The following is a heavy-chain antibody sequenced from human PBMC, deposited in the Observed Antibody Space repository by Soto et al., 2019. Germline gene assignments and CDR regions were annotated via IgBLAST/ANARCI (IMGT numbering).Heavy chain of an antibody. J-gene: IGHJ3*02. Sequence: QVQLQESGPGLVKPSGTLSLTCAVSSGSISSSNWWSWVRQPPGKGLEWIGEIYHSGSTNYNPSLKSRVTISVDKSKHQFSLKLSSVTAADTAVYYCARVTDCSSTSCDGFRRAFDIWGQGKMVTVSS. CDR2: IYHSGST. CDR3: ARVTDCSSTSCDGFRRAFDI. CDR1: SGSISSSNW. V-gene: IGHV4-4*02. D-gene: IGHD2-2*01.